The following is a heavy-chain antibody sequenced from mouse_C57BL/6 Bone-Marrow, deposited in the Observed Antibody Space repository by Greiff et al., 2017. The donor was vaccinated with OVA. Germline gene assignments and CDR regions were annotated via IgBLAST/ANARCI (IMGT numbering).Heavy chain of an antibody. CDR2: ISYSGST. D-gene: IGHD1-1*01. CDR1: GYSITSGYD. J-gene: IGHJ3*01. CDR3: ARDGYYYGSSYWFAY. V-gene: IGHV3-1*01. Sequence: EVKVEESGPGMVKPSQSLSLTCTVTGYSITSGYDWHWIRHFPGNKLEWMGYISYSGSTNYNPSLKSRISITHDTSKNHFFLKLNSVTTEDTATYYCARDGYYYGSSYWFAYWGQGTLVTVSA.